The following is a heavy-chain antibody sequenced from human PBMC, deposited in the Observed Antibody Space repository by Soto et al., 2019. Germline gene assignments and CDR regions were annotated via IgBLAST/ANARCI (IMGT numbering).Heavy chain of an antibody. D-gene: IGHD2-2*01. CDR1: GYTFTSYD. J-gene: IGHJ6*03. Sequence: ASVKVSCKASGYTFTSYDINWVRQATGQGLEWMGWMNPNSGNTGYAQKFQVRVTMTRNTSISTAYMELSSLRSEDTSVYYCAILGYCSSTSCGTYYYYYMDVGGKGTTVTVFS. CDR2: MNPNSGNT. CDR3: AILGYCSSTSCGTYYYYYMDV. V-gene: IGHV1-8*02.